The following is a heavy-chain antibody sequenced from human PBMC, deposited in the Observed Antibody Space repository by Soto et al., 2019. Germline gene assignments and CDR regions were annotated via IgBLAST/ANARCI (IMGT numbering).Heavy chain of an antibody. V-gene: IGHV2-5*02. CDR2: IYWDDDK. Sequence: SGPTLVNPTQTLTLTCTFSGFSLSTSGVGVGWIRQPPGKALEWLALIYWDDDKRYSPSLKSRLTITKDTSKNQVVLTMTNMDPVDTATYYCAHRRRYYDSSGYYSCFDYWGQGTLVTVSS. CDR3: AHRRRYYDSSGYYSCFDY. CDR1: GFSLSTSGVG. J-gene: IGHJ4*02. D-gene: IGHD3-22*01.